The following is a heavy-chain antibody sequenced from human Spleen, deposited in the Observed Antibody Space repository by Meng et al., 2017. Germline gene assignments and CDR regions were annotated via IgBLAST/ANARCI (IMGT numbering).Heavy chain of an antibody. CDR3: GRDLGGFYGA. D-gene: IGHD2/OR15-2a*01. CDR1: GFTFSRYW. Sequence: EEQLVESGGGLVQPGGSLRLSCAASGFTFSRYWFHWVRQVPGQGLVWVSRMDTGGGTTDYADSVRGRFTIYRDNGENTLYLQMNSLRVEDTGVYYCGRDLGGFYGAWGRGALVTVSS. J-gene: IGHJ5*02. V-gene: IGHV3-74*01. CDR2: MDTGGGTT.